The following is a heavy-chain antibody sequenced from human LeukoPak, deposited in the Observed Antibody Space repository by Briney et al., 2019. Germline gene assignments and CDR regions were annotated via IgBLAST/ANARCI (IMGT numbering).Heavy chain of an antibody. CDR3: AKESVWDGSGSFDY. CDR1: GFTFSSYA. Sequence: GGSLRLSCAASGFTFSSYAMHWVRQAPGKGLEWVTIISYDGTNKYYADSVKGRFTISRDSSKNTLYLQMNSLRAEDTASYYCAKESVWDGSGSFDYWGQGTLVTVSS. V-gene: IGHV3-30*04. CDR2: ISYDGTNK. J-gene: IGHJ4*02. D-gene: IGHD3-10*01.